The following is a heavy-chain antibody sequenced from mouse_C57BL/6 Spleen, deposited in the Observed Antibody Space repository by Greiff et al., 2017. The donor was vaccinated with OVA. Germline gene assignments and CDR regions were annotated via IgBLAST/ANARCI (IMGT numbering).Heavy chain of an antibody. V-gene: IGHV1-47*01. CDR2: FHPYNDDT. CDR3: ARGGNEVYYFDY. Sequence: VQLQQSGAELVKPGASVKMSCKASGYTFTTYPIEWMKQNPGQSLEWIGNFHPYNDDTKYNEKFKGKATLTVEKSSSTVYLELSRLTSDDSAVYDCARGGNEVYYFDYWGQGTTLTVSS. J-gene: IGHJ2*01. CDR1: GYTFTTYP.